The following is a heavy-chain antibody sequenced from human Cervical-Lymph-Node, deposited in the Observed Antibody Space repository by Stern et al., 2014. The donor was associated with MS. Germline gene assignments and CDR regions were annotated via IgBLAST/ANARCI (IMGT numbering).Heavy chain of an antibody. CDR3: ARDLPLNYYDSSRVDV. CDR2: IIPIFGTT. CDR1: GDTFIRNT. V-gene: IGHV1-69*06. D-gene: IGHD3-22*01. J-gene: IGHJ6*02. Sequence: VQLVESGAEVKKPGSSVKVSCKASGDTFIRNTFSWVRQAPGQGLEWMGRIIPIFGTTHYAQKFQGRITITADKSTSTAYMELSSLKSEDTAVYYCARDLPLNYYDSSRVDVWGQGTTVTVSS.